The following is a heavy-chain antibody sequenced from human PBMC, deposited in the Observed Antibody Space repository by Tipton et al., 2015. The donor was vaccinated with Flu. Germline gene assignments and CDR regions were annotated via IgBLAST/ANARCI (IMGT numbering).Heavy chain of an antibody. CDR2: IYTSGST. Sequence: TLSLTCTVSGGSISSSTYYWSWIRQPAGKGLEWIGRIYTSGSTYFNPSLKSRVTISLDTSKNQFSLKLSSVTAADTAVYYCARHPTYYSDSSGAFDIWGPGTMVTVSS. CDR3: ARHPTYYSDSSGAFDI. V-gene: IGHV4-61*02. D-gene: IGHD3-22*01. CDR1: GGSISSSTYY. J-gene: IGHJ3*02.